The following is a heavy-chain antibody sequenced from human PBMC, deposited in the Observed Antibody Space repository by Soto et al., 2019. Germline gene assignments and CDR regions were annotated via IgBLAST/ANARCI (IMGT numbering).Heavy chain of an antibody. D-gene: IGHD3-3*01. J-gene: IGHJ6*02. CDR1: GFTFSGSA. CDR3: TRHIDRFLEWSTTISGYYYYGMDV. Sequence: PGGSLRLSCAASGFTFSGSAMHWVRQASGKGLGWVGRIRSKANSYATAYAASVKGRFTISRDDSKNTAYLQMNSLKTEDTAVYYCTRHIDRFLEWSTTISGYYYYGMDVWGQGTTVTVSS. V-gene: IGHV3-73*01. CDR2: IRSKANSYAT.